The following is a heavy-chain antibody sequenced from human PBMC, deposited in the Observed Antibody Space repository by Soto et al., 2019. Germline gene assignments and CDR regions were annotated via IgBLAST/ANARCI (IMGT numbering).Heavy chain of an antibody. CDR2: ISRSSDNI. CDR1: GFTFSSYS. J-gene: IGHJ3*02. V-gene: IGHV3-23*01. D-gene: IGHD2-15*01. CDR3: AHCSGGSCYSDGFDI. Sequence: VQLLESGGGLVQPGGSLRLSCAASGFTFSSYSMIWVRQAPGKGLEWVSAISRSSDNILYADSVKGRFTISRDNSKNTLYLQMNSLRAEDTAVYYCAHCSGGSCYSDGFDIWGQGTMVTVSS.